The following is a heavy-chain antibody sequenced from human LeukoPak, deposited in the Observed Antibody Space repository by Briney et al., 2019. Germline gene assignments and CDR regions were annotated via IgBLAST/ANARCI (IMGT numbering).Heavy chain of an antibody. CDR3: ARLRRDAFSTFDY. CDR2: IHYSGSS. Sequence: PSETLSLPCTVCGGSISSDYWSWTRRPPRKGLEWIGNIHYSGSSNYNPSLKSRVTISVDTSKNQFSLKLSFVTAADTAVYYCARLRRDAFSTFDYWGQGTLVTVSS. D-gene: IGHD5-24*01. CDR1: GGSISSDY. V-gene: IGHV4-59*12. J-gene: IGHJ4*02.